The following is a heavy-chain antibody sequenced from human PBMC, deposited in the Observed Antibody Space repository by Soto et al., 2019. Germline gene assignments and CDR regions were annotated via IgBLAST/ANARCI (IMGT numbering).Heavy chain of an antibody. V-gene: IGHV3-30*18. D-gene: IGHD3-3*01. J-gene: IGHJ4*02. CDR2: ISYDGSNK. Sequence: GGSLRLSCAASGFTFSSYGMHWVRQAPGKGLEWVAVISYDGSNKYYADSVKGRFTISRDNSKNTLYLQMNSLRAEDTAVYYCAKDRGRFLEWLPDWGQGTLVTVSS. CDR1: GFTFSSYG. CDR3: AKDRGRFLEWLPD.